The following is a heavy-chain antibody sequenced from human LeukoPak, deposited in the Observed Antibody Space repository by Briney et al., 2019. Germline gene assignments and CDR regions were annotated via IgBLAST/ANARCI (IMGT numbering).Heavy chain of an antibody. Sequence: GGSLRLSCAVSGFTLSSYWMHWVRQAPGKGLVWVSRIDSDGSTTDYADSVKGRFTISRDNANNTLYLQMNSLRAEDAGVYYCARGLTLLGYCSSTSCLMNFWGQGTLVTVSS. CDR3: ARGLTLLGYCSSTSCLMNF. CDR1: GFTLSSYW. CDR2: IDSDGSTT. J-gene: IGHJ4*02. D-gene: IGHD2-2*01. V-gene: IGHV3-74*01.